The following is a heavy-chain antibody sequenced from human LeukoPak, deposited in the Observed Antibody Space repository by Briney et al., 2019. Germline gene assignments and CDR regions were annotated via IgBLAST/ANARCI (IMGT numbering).Heavy chain of an antibody. CDR1: GYTFTSYD. J-gene: IGHJ4*02. Sequence: ASVKVSCKASGYTFTSYDINWVRQATGQGREWMGWMNPNSGNTGYAQKFQGRVTMTRNTSISTAYMELSSLRSGDTAVYYCAREGDYYGSGDQGYWGQGTLVTVSS. D-gene: IGHD3-10*01. CDR3: AREGDYYGSGDQGY. V-gene: IGHV1-8*01. CDR2: MNPNSGNT.